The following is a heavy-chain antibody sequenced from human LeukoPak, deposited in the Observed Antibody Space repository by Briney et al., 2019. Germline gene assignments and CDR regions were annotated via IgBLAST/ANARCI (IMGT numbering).Heavy chain of an antibody. CDR2: INHSGST. CDR1: GGSFSGYY. J-gene: IGHJ4*02. D-gene: IGHD1-26*01. CDR3: ARGVGATKHFDY. V-gene: IGHV4-34*01. Sequence: SETPSLTCAVYGGSFSGYYWSWIRQPPGRGLEWIGEINHSGSTNYNPSLKSRVTISVDTSKNQFSLKLSSVTAADTAVYYCARGVGATKHFDYWGQGTLVTVSS.